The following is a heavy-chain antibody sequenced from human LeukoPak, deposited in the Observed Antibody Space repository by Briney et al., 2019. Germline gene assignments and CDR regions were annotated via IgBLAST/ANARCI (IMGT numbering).Heavy chain of an antibody. V-gene: IGHV1-2*02. D-gene: IGHD3-16*01. J-gene: IGHJ4*02. CDR1: GYTFTGYY. CDR2: INPNSGGT. Sequence: ASVKVSCKASGYTFTGYYMHWVRQAPGQGLEWMGWINPNSGGTNYAQKFQGRVTMTRDTSISTAYMELSRLRSDDTAVYYCARASWVSTADAVRWGQGTVVTVSS. CDR3: ARASWVSTADAVR.